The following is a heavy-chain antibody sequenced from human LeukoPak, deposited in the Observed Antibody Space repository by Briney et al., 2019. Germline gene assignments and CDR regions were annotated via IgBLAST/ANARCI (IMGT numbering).Heavy chain of an antibody. V-gene: IGHV3-33*01. J-gene: IGHJ4*02. D-gene: IGHD1-26*01. CDR3: ARNREVGATFEYYFDY. Sequence: PGGSLRLSCGASGFTFSRYGMHWVRQAPGKGLEWVAVIWSDGNNKYYADSVKGRFTISRDNSKNTLFLQMNSLRAEDTAVYYCARNREVGATFEYYFDYWGQGTLVTVSS. CDR1: GFTFSRYG. CDR2: IWSDGNNK.